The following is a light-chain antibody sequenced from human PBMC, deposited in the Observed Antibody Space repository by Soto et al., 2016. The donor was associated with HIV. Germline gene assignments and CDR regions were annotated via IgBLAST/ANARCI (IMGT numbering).Light chain of an antibody. Sequence: DIQMTQSPSSLSASVGDGVTITCRASQSISSWLAWYQQKPGKAPKLLIYKASTLESGVPSRFSGSGSGTELTLTISSLQPDDFATYYCQQYNSYSYTFGQGTKLEIK. CDR1: QSISSW. J-gene: IGKJ2*01. CDR3: QQYNSYSYT. V-gene: IGKV1-5*03. CDR2: KAS.